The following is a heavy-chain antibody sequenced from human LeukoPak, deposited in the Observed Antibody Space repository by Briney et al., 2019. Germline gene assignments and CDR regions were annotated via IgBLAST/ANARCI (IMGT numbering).Heavy chain of an antibody. CDR1: GFTFSSNA. V-gene: IGHV3-23*01. J-gene: IGHJ4*02. D-gene: IGHD3-10*01. CDR2: ITANGGRT. CDR3: AKDAVAPGSGGDYFDY. Sequence: GGSLRLSCAASGFTFSSNAITWVRQAPGKGLEWVSVITANGGRTYYADSVKGRFTISRDNSKNTLSLQMYSLRADDTAVYYCAKDAVAPGSGGDYFDYWGQGTLVTVSS.